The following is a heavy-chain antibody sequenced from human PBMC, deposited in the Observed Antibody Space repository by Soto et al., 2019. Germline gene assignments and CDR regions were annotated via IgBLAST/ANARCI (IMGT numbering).Heavy chain of an antibody. Sequence: QVQLVQSGAEVKQPGASVKVSCGTSGYPFSNYDITGVRQAPGKGLGGMGWMNPDGDNTGYAQKFQGRVTMTRDTSINTAYMELNSLTSEDTAIYYCARAIRDQLLSDYWGQGSLVFVSS. CDR3: ARAIRDQLLSDY. CDR2: MNPDGDNT. V-gene: IGHV1-8*01. CDR1: GYPFSNYD. J-gene: IGHJ4*02. D-gene: IGHD1-26*01.